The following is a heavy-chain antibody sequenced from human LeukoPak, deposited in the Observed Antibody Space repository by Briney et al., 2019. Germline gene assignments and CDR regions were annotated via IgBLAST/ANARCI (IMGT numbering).Heavy chain of an antibody. CDR2: IYYGGGT. D-gene: IGHD6-25*01. J-gene: IGHJ4*02. V-gene: IGHV4-61*05. Sequence: SETLSLTCTVSGGSISSSSYYWGWIRQPPGKGLEWIGYIYYGGGTNYNPSLKSRVTVSVDSSKNQFSLKLSSVTAADTAVYYCARGTVATAIDCWGQGTLVTVSS. CDR3: ARGTVATAIDC. CDR1: GGSISSSSYY.